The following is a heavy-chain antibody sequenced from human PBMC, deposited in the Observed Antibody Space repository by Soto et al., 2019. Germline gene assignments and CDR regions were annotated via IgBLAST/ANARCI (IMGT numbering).Heavy chain of an antibody. CDR1: GGSISSSSYY. Sequence: SETLSLTCTVSGGSISSSSYYWGWIRQPPGKGLEWIGSIYYSGSTYYNPSLKSRVTISVDTSKNQFSLKLSSVTAADTAVYYCARRPYDFWSGYYLYFDYWGQGTLVTVSS. V-gene: IGHV4-39*01. CDR2: IYYSGST. D-gene: IGHD3-3*01. J-gene: IGHJ4*02. CDR3: ARRPYDFWSGYYLYFDY.